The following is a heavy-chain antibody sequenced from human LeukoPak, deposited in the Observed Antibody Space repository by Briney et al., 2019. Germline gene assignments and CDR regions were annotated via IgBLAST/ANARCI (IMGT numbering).Heavy chain of an antibody. CDR2: IYSGGST. J-gene: IGHJ4*02. Sequence: PGGSLRLSCAASGFTVSSNYMSWVRQAPGKGLEWVSVIYSGGSTYYADSVKGRFTISRDNSKNTLYLQVNSLRAEDTAVYYCAKGFHYYDSSGYYYAGVKSPIDYWGQGTLVTVSS. CDR3: AKGFHYYDSSGYYYAGVKSPIDY. CDR1: GFTVSSNY. V-gene: IGHV3-53*01. D-gene: IGHD3-22*01.